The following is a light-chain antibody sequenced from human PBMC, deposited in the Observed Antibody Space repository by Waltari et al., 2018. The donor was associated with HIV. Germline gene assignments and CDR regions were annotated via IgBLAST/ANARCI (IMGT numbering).Light chain of an antibody. V-gene: IGLV1-47*01. CDR2: RNN. CDR1: SSNIGSKY. CDR3: AAWDDSLGGAYV. J-gene: IGLJ1*01. Sequence: QSVLTQPPSASGTPGQRVTISCSGSSSNIGSKYVYWYQQLPGTAPKLLIYRNNQRPSGVPDRFSGSKSGTSASLAISGLRSEDEADYYCAAWDDSLGGAYVFGAGTKVSVL.